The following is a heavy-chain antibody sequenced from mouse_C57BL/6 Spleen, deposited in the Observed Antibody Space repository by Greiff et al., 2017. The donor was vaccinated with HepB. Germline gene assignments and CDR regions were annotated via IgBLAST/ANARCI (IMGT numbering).Heavy chain of an antibody. J-gene: IGHJ3*01. Sequence: VQLQQPGAELVRPGSSVKLSCKASGYTFTSYWMHWVKQRPIKGLEWIGNIDPSDRETHYNQKFKDKATLTVDKSSSTAYMQLSSLTSEDSAVYYCARGNKDYYGSSYGFAYWGQGTLVTVSA. CDR2: IDPSDRET. D-gene: IGHD1-1*01. CDR3: ARGNKDYYGSSYGFAY. V-gene: IGHV1-52*01. CDR1: GYTFTSYW.